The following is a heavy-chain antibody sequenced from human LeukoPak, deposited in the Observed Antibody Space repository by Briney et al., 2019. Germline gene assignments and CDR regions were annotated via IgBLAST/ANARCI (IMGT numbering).Heavy chain of an antibody. CDR2: ISSSSSYI. D-gene: IGHD6-19*01. Sequence: PGGSLRLSCAASGFTFSTYSMNWVRQAPGKGLEWVSSISSSSSYIYYGDSVKGRFTISRDNAKNSLYLQMNSLRAEDTAVYYCARGSSAGIWGQGTMVTVSS. CDR1: GFTFSTYS. CDR3: ARGSSAGI. J-gene: IGHJ3*02. V-gene: IGHV3-21*01.